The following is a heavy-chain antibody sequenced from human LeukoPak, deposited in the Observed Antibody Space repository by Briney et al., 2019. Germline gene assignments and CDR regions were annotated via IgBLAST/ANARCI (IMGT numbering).Heavy chain of an antibody. J-gene: IGHJ6*03. D-gene: IGHD6-6*01. Sequence: GGSLRLSCAASGFTFSSYAMHWVRQAPGKGLEYVSAISSNGGSTYYANSVKGRFTISRDNAKNSLYLQMNSLRAEDTAVYYCARDEYSSSLRYYYYMDVWGKGTTVTVSS. CDR2: ISSNGGST. V-gene: IGHV3-64*01. CDR3: ARDEYSSSLRYYYYMDV. CDR1: GFTFSSYA.